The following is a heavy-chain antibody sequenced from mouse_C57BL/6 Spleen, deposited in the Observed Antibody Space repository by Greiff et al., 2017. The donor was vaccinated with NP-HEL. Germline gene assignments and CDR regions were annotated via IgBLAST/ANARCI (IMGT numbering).Heavy chain of an antibody. CDR2: IRNKANGYTT. CDR3: ARLGATGKDYAMDY. Sequence: EVKVEESGGGLVQPGGSLSLSCAASGFTFTDYYMSWVRQPPGKALEWLGFIRNKANGYTTEYSASVKGRFTISRDNSQSILYLQMNALRAEDSATYYCARLGATGKDYAMDYWGQGTSVTVSS. D-gene: IGHD1-1*02. V-gene: IGHV7-3*01. J-gene: IGHJ4*01. CDR1: GFTFTDYY.